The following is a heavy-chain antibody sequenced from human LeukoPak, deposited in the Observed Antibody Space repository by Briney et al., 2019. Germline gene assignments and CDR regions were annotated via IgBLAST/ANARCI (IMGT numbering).Heavy chain of an antibody. V-gene: IGHV3-23*01. CDR3: AKGGRLSLNFDY. Sequence: GGPLRLSCAASGFTFSTYAMSWVRQAPGKGLGWVSAIIGSDDSTYYADSVKGRFTISRDSSKNTLYLQMNNLRAEDTAVYYCAKGGRLSLNFDYWGQGTLVTVSS. CDR1: GFTFSTYA. J-gene: IGHJ4*02. D-gene: IGHD1-26*01. CDR2: IIGSDDST.